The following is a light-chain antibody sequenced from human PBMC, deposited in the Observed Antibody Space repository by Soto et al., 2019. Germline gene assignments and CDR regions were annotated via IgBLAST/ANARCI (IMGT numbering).Light chain of an antibody. CDR2: FNN. J-gene: IGLJ3*02. CDR3: VAWDDSLNGWV. V-gene: IGLV1-44*01. Sequence: QSVLTQPPSASGTPGQRVTISCSGSSSNIRSNTVNWFQQLPGTAPKLLIYFNNRRPSGVPDRLSGSKSGTSASLAISGLQSEDEADYYCVAWDDSLNGWVFGGGTKLTVL. CDR1: SSNIRSNT.